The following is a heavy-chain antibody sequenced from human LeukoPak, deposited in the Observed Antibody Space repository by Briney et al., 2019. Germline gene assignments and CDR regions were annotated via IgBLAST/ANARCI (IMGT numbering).Heavy chain of an antibody. V-gene: IGHV3-33*06. J-gene: IGHJ3*02. Sequence: PGGSLRLSCAASGFTFSSYGMHWVRQASGKGLEWVAVIWYDGSKKYYADSVKGRFTISRDNSKNTLYLQMNSLRAEDTAVYYCAKPHYYDSGGSYIAGAFDIWGQGTMVTVSS. CDR2: IWYDGSKK. D-gene: IGHD3-22*01. CDR1: GFTFSSYG. CDR3: AKPHYYDSGGSYIAGAFDI.